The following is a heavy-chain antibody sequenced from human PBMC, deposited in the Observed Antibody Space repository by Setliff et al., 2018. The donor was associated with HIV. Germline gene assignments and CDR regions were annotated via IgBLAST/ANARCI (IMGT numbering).Heavy chain of an antibody. CDR3: ARENSGSYDEYFQH. Sequence: SETLSLTCAVSGVSISSSSYFWGWIRQPPGKGLEWIGNFYYTGSSYYNPSLQRRVTISVDTAKNQFSLRLSSVTAADTAVYYCARENSGSYDEYFQHWGQGTLVTAPQ. CDR1: GVSISSSSYF. V-gene: IGHV4-39*01. J-gene: IGHJ1*01. D-gene: IGHD1-26*01. CDR2: FYYTGSS.